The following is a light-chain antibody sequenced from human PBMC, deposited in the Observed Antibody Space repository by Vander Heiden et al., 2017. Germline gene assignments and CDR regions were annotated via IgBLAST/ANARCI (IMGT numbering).Light chain of an antibody. V-gene: IGKV1-39*01. CDR2: AAS. CDR3: QQSFILPWT. J-gene: IGKJ1*01. Sequence: DIKMTQSPSSLSASVGDRVTLTCRASQYISSYLNWYQQKPGKAPNLLLYAASSVQSGVPSRFSGSASGKDSITTISSLQHDDSANYYCQQSFILPWTFGQGTTVEIK. CDR1: QYISSY.